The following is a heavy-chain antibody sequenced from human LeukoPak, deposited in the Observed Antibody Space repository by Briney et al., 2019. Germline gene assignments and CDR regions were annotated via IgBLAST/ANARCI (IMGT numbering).Heavy chain of an antibody. CDR1: GYSFTSFW. J-gene: IGHJ4*02. Sequence: NPGKSLKISCKASGYSFTSFWIAWVRQMPGKGLEWMGVIYPRDSDTRYSPSFQGQVTISADKSISTAYLQWTSLKASDTALYYCARRDGSGWYAIDYWGQGTLVTVSS. CDR3: ARRDGSGWYAIDY. V-gene: IGHV5-51*01. CDR2: IYPRDSDT. D-gene: IGHD6-19*01.